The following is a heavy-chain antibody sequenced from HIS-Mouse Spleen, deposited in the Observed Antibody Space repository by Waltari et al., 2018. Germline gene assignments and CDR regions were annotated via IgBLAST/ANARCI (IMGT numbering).Heavy chain of an antibody. CDR3: ASPNDVVGATRYFDY. D-gene: IGHD1-26*01. Sequence: QVQLVESGGGVVQPGRSLRLSCAASGFTFSSYAMHWVRQAPGKGLEWVAVISYDGSNKYYADSVKGRFTISRDNSKNTLYLQMNSLRAEDTAVYYCASPNDVVGATRYFDYWGQGTLVTVSS. CDR2: ISYDGSNK. J-gene: IGHJ4*02. CDR1: GFTFSSYA. V-gene: IGHV3-30-3*01.